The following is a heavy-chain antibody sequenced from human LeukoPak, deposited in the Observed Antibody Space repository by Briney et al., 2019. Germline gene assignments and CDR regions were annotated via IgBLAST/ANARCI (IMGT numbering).Heavy chain of an antibody. CDR1: GYTLTELS. V-gene: IGHV1-24*01. J-gene: IGHJ4*02. Sequence: GASVKVSCKVSGYTLTELSMHWVRQAPGKGLEWMGGFDPEDGETIYAQKFQGRVTMTEDTSTDTAYMELSSLRSEDTAVYYCATPPAADILTGYPQPFDYWGQGTLVTVSS. CDR2: FDPEDGET. D-gene: IGHD3-9*01. CDR3: ATPPAADILTGYPQPFDY.